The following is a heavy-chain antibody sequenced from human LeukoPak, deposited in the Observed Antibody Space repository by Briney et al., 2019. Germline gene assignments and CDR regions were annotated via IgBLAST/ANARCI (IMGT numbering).Heavy chain of an antibody. CDR1: GGTFSSYA. CDR2: IIPIFGTA. V-gene: IGHV1-69*06. CDR3: ARDTEHCSSTSCYAGAGYFDY. D-gene: IGHD2-2*01. J-gene: IGHJ4*02. Sequence: SVKVSCKASGGTFSSYAISWVRQAPGQGLEWMGGIIPIFGTANYAQKFQGRVTITADKSTSTAYMELSSLRSEDTAVYYCARDTEHCSSTSCYAGAGYFDYWGQGTLVTVSS.